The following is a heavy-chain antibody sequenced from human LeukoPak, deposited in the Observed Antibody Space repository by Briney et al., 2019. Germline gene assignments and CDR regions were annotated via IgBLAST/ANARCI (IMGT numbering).Heavy chain of an antibody. J-gene: IGHJ4*02. V-gene: IGHV3-23*01. Sequence: PGASLRLSCAASGFTFSSYAMSWVRQAPGTGLEWVSAISGSGGSTYYADSVKGRFTISRDNSKNTLYLQMNSLRAEDTAVYYCAKDHFGGVDYWGQGTLVTVSS. CDR1: GFTFSSYA. D-gene: IGHD3-16*01. CDR3: AKDHFGGVDY. CDR2: ISGSGGST.